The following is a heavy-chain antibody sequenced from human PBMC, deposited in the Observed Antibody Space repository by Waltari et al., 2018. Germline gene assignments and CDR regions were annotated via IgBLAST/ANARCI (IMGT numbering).Heavy chain of an antibody. D-gene: IGHD1-1*01. Sequence: QVQLVESGGGVVQPGRSLRLSCAASGFTFSSYGMHWVRQAPGKGLEWVAVIWYDGSNKYYADSVKGRFTISRDNSKNTLYLQMNSLRAEDTAMYYCAAMEDAFDIWGQGTMVIVSS. CDR2: IWYDGSNK. CDR1: GFTFSSYG. CDR3: AAMEDAFDI. J-gene: IGHJ3*02. V-gene: IGHV3-33*08.